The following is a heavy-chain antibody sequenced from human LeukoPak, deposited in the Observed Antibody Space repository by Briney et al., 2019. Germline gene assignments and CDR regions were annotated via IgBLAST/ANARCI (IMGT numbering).Heavy chain of an antibody. J-gene: IGHJ4*02. CDR3: ARGRGSLLWFGELFARKYYFDY. V-gene: IGHV4-39*07. D-gene: IGHD3-10*01. CDR2: INHSGST. CDR1: GGSISSSSYY. Sequence: SETLSLTCTVSGGSISSSSYYWGWIRQPPGKGLEWIGEINHSGSTNYNPSLKSRVTISVDTSKNQFSLKLSSVTAADTAVYYCARGRGSLLWFGELFARKYYFDYWGQGTLVTVSS.